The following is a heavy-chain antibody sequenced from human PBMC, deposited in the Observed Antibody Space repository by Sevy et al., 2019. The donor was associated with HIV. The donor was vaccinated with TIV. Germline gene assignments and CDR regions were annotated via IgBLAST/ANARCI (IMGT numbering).Heavy chain of an antibody. CDR2: IWFDGSNT. D-gene: IGHD4-17*01. J-gene: IGHJ4*01. CDR3: ARDLEFYDSGDYGPAFMPDF. CDR1: GFTFSSFG. Sequence: GGSLRLSCAASGFTFSSFGMHWVRQAPGKGLEWVAVIWFDGSNTYYADSVKGRFTISRDIAKNTLHLHRNSLRAEDTAVYYCARDLEFYDSGDYGPAFMPDFWGHGTLVTVSS. V-gene: IGHV3-33*01.